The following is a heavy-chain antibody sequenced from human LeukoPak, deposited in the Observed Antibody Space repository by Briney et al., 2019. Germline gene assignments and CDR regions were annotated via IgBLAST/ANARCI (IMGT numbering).Heavy chain of an antibody. CDR1: GFTFSSYA. V-gene: IGHV3-30-3*01. J-gene: IGHJ4*02. CDR2: ISYDGSNK. D-gene: IGHD3-22*01. Sequence: GGSLRLSCAASGFTFSSYAMHWVRQALGKGLEWVAVISYDGSNKYYADSVKGRFTISRDNAKSSLYLQMNSLRAEDTAVYYCARGRFNYDNSGYSSFYHWGQGSLVTVSS. CDR3: ARGRFNYDNSGYSSFYH.